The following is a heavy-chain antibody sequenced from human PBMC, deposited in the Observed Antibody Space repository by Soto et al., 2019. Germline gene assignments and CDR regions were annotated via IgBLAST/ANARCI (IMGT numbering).Heavy chain of an antibody. D-gene: IGHD2-2*02. V-gene: IGHV3-33*01. J-gene: IGHJ4*02. CDR3: ARVPRSDTWYFDY. CDR1: GFSVSTHV. Sequence: QVQLVESGGGVVQPGRSLRLSCTASGFSVSTHVIHWVRQAPGKGLEWVAVLWYDGSREYYAESVKGRFTISRDNSKNTMYLQMNSLRAEDTAVYYCARVPRSDTWYFDYWGQGTLATVSS. CDR2: LWYDGSRE.